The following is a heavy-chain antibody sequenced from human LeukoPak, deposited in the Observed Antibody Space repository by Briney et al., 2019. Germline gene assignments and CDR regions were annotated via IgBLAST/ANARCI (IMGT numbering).Heavy chain of an antibody. V-gene: IGHV3-30*02. Sequence: GGSLRLSCAASGFTFSSYGMHWVRQAPGKGLEWVAVIWYDGSNKYYADSVKGRFTISRDNSKNTLSLQMNSLRAEDTAVYYCAKDEGDDYGDYVGCLQHWGQGTLVTVSS. CDR3: AKDEGDDYGDYVGCLQH. CDR1: GFTFSSYG. CDR2: IWYDGSNK. D-gene: IGHD4-17*01. J-gene: IGHJ1*01.